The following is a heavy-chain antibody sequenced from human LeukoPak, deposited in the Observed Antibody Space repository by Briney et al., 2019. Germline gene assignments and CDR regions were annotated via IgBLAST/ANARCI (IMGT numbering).Heavy chain of an antibody. V-gene: IGHV1-58*02. J-gene: IGHJ4*02. CDR3: AAAYRYFYDRGGYFDY. CDR2: IVVGSGNT. D-gene: IGHD3-22*01. Sequence: SVKESCKASGFTFTTSAMQWVRQARGQRLEWIGWIVVGSGNTNYAQKFQERVTITRDMSTSTAYMELSSLRSEDTAVYYCAAAYRYFYDRGGYFDYWGQGTLVTVS. CDR1: GFTFTTSA.